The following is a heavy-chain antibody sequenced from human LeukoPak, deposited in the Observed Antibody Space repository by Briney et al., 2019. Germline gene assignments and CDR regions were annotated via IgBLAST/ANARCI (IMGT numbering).Heavy chain of an antibody. D-gene: IGHD5-12*01. CDR3: AREAVSGYDYTLYYFDY. V-gene: IGHV3-30*04. Sequence: GGSLRLSCEASGFTFSNYAMHWVRQAPGKGLEWVAVISYDGGNEDYADSVKGRFTISRDNSKNSLHLQMNSLKPEDTTVYFCAREAVSGYDYTLYYFDYWGQGTLVTVSS. CDR2: ISYDGGNE. J-gene: IGHJ4*02. CDR1: GFTFSNYA.